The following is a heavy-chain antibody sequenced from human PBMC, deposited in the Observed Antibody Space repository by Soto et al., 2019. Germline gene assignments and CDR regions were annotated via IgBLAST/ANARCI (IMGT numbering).Heavy chain of an antibody. Sequence: SETMSLTCVASSGSMSISHWWSWVRQPPGKGLEWIGEIHHTGSTNYNPSLKSRVTISVDTSKNQFSLKLSSVTAADTAVYYCASLSYYYDSSGYPFDNWGQGTLVT. J-gene: IGHJ4*02. CDR2: IHHTGST. D-gene: IGHD3-22*01. CDR3: ASLSYYYDSSGYPFDN. CDR1: SGSMSISHW. V-gene: IGHV4-4*02.